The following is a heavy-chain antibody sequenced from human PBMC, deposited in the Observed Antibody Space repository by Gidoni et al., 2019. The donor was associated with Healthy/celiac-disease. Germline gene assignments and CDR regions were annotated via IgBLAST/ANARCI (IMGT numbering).Heavy chain of an antibody. V-gene: IGHV3-23*01. Sequence: EVQLLESGGGLVQPGGSLRLSCAASGFTFSSHPMSWVRQAPGKGPEWVSAISGSGGSTYYADSVKGRFTISRDNSKNTLYLQMNSLRAEDTAVYYCAKVDYDSSGPARYYFDYWGQGTLVTVSS. CDR2: ISGSGGST. J-gene: IGHJ4*02. D-gene: IGHD3-22*01. CDR1: GFTFSSHP. CDR3: AKVDYDSSGPARYYFDY.